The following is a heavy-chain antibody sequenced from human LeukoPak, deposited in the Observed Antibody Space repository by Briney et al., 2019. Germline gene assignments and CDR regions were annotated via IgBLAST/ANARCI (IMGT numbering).Heavy chain of an antibody. CDR3: ARGPGYGDSMYYFDY. CDR1: GYIFTSYG. J-gene: IGHJ4*02. CDR2: ISAYNCKT. Sequence: ASVKVSCKASGYIFTSYGISWVRQAPGQGLDWMGLISAYNCKTNYSHKLQGRVTMTTDTSTTTVYMEVRSLRSDDTAVYYCARGPGYGDSMYYFDYWGQGTLVTVS. D-gene: IGHD2-21*02. V-gene: IGHV1-18*04.